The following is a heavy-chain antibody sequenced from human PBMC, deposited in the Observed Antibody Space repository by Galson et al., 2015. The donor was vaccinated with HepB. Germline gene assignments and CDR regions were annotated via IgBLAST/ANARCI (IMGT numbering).Heavy chain of an antibody. D-gene: IGHD4-17*01. V-gene: IGHV4-59*08. CDR1: GGSISSYY. CDR3: ARGGTVTTFPS. J-gene: IGHJ5*02. CDR2: IYYSGST. Sequence: SETLSLTCTVSGGSISSYYWSWIRQPPGKGLEWIGYIYYSGSTNYNPSLKSRVTISVDTSKNQLSLKLSSVTAADTAVYYCARGGTVTTFPSWGQGTLVTVSS.